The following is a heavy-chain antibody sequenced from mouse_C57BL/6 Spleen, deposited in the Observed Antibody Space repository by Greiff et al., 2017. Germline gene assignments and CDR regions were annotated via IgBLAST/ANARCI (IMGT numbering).Heavy chain of an antibody. J-gene: IGHJ1*03. D-gene: IGHD1-1*01. Sequence: QVQLQQPGAELVKPGASVKMSCKASGYTFTSYWITWVKQRPGQGLEWIGDIYPGSGSTNYNEKFKSKATLTVDTSSSTAYMQLSSLTSEHSAVXYCARMRVYYYGSVGYFDVWGTGTTVTVSS. CDR2: IYPGSGST. CDR1: GYTFTSYW. V-gene: IGHV1-55*01. CDR3: ARMRVYYYGSVGYFDV.